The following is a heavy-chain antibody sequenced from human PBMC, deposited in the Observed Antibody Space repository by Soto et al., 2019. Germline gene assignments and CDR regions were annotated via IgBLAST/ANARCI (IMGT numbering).Heavy chain of an antibody. Sequence: QLQLVQSGPEAKKPGASVQVSCKASGYTFATSTISWPRQAPGQGPEWMGWIKAYSGNTNYAQKLRGRRTMTTDTSTSTAYMELRSLTTDDTAIYYCAIADYGDDDYWGQGTRVTVSS. CDR1: GYTFATST. CDR2: IKAYSGNT. V-gene: IGHV1-18*01. CDR3: AIADYGDDDY. J-gene: IGHJ4*02. D-gene: IGHD4-17*01.